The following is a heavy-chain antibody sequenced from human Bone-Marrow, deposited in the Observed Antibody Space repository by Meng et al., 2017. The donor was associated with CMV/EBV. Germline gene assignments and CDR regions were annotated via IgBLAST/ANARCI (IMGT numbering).Heavy chain of an antibody. D-gene: IGHD2-2*01. CDR2: ISSSSSYM. CDR1: GFTFSSHS. Sequence: GESLKISCAASGFTFSSHSMNWVRQAPGKGLEWVSSISSSSSYMYYADSVKGRFTISRDNAKNSLYLQMNSLRAEDTAVYYCARVVPAAMYYYYYGMDVWGQGTTVTVSS. V-gene: IGHV3-21*01. CDR3: ARVVPAAMYYYYYGMDV. J-gene: IGHJ6*02.